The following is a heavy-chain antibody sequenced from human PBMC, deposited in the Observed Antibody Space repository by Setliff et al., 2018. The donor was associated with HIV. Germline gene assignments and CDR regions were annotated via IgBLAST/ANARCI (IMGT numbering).Heavy chain of an antibody. D-gene: IGHD3-3*01. J-gene: IGHJ3*02. CDR3: ARDGPHCITIFGVVIVDPFDI. CDR2: IYTSGST. V-gene: IGHV4-61*08. Sequence: SETLSLTCTVSGGSISSGAYYWSWIRQPPGKGLEWIGYIYTSGSTNYNPSLESRVTISVDTSKNQFSLKLSSVTAADTAVYYCARDGPHCITIFGVVIVDPFDIWGQGTMVTVSS. CDR1: GGSISSGAYY.